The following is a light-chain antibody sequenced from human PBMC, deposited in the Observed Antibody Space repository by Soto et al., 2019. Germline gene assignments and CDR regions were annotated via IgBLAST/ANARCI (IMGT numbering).Light chain of an antibody. CDR1: QSVSSY. CDR2: DAS. CDR3: QQYGSSTET. V-gene: IGKV3-20*01. Sequence: EIVLTQSPATLSLSPGERATLSFRASQSVSSYLAWYQQKPGQAPRLLIYDASNRATGIPDRFSGSGSGTDFTLTISRLEPEDFAVYYCQQYGSSTETFGQGTKVDIK. J-gene: IGKJ1*01.